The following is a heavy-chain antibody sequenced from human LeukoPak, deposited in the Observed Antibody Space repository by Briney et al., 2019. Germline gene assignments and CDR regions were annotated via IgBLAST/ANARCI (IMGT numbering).Heavy chain of an antibody. CDR1: GFTFSSFG. CDR2: IKQDGSEK. V-gene: IGHV3-7*01. J-gene: IGHJ4*02. CDR3: ARETEMANLDY. Sequence: PGESLRLSCGASGFTFSSFGMHWLRQAPGKGLEWVANIKQDGSEKYYVDSVKGRFTISRDNAKKSLYLQMNSLRAEDTAVYYCARETEMANLDYWGQGTLVTVSS. D-gene: IGHD5-24*01.